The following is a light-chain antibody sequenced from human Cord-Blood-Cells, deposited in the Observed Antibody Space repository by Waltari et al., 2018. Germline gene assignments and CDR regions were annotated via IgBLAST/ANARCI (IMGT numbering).Light chain of an antibody. CDR3: QQSYSTPPIT. CDR1: QSISSY. CDR2: AAS. Sequence: DIQMTQSPSSLSASVGDRVTLTCRASQSISSYLNWYQQKPGKAPKLLIYAASSLQSGVPSRFSGSGSETDFTLTISSLQPEDFATYYCQQSYSTPPITFGQGTRLEIK. J-gene: IGKJ5*01. V-gene: IGKV1-39*01.